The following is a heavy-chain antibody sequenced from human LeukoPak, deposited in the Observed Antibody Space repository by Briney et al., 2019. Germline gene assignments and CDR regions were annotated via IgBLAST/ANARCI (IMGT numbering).Heavy chain of an antibody. CDR2: MNPNSGNT. D-gene: IGHD2-2*01. Sequence: ASVKVSCKASGYTFTSYDINWVRQATGQGLGWMGWMNPNSGNTGYAQKFQGRVTITRNTSISTAYMELSSQRSEDTAVYYCARGTRDCSSTSCLYYFDYWGQGTLVTVSS. V-gene: IGHV1-8*03. CDR1: GYTFTSYD. CDR3: ARGTRDCSSTSCLYYFDY. J-gene: IGHJ4*02.